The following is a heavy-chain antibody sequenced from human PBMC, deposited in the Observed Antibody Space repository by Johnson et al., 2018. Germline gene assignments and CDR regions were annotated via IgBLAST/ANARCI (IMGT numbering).Heavy chain of an antibody. CDR1: GFTFSSYS. CDR3: ARSPYSRSGPHYYYYYYMDV. D-gene: IGHD6-13*01. V-gene: IGHV3-21*01. J-gene: IGHJ6*03. Sequence: EVQLVESGGGLVKPGGSLRLSCAASGFTFSSYSMNWVRQAPGKGLEWVSSISSSSSYIYYADSVKGRFTISRENAKNSLYLQMNSRRAEDTAVYDWARSPYSRSGPHYYYYYYMDVWGKGTTVTVSS. CDR2: ISSSSSYI.